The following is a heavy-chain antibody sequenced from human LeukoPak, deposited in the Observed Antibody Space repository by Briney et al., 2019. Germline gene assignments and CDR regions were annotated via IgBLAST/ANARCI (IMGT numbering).Heavy chain of an antibody. CDR3: ARDQNYYDSSGYYYGGVDY. D-gene: IGHD3-22*01. J-gene: IGHJ4*02. Sequence: SETLSLTCTVSGGSISSSSYYWGWIRQPPGKGLEWIGRIYTSGSTNYNPSLKSRVTMSVDTSKNQFSLKLSSVTAADTAVYYCARDQNYYDSSGYYYGGVDYWGQGTLVTVSS. V-gene: IGHV4-61*05. CDR2: IYTSGST. CDR1: GGSISSSSYY.